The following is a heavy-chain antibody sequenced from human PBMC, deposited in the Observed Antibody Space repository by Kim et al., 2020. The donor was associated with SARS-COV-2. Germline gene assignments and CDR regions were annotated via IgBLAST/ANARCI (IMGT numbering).Heavy chain of an antibody. CDR3: ARGPVDTRPDYDYGMDV. V-gene: IGHV3-66*01. CDR2: FYRGGSP. CDR1: GFAVSNNF. J-gene: IGHJ6*01. Sequence: GGSLRLSWVGCGFAVSNNFINWVRQAPGKGLEWVSVFYRGGSPYYADSVKGRVTIARDNFKNTVYLQMNGLRVEETAVYYCARGPVDTRPDYDYGMDVWG.